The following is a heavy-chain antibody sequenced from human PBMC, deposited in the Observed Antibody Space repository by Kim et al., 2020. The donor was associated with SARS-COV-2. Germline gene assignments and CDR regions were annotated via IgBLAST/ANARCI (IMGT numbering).Heavy chain of an antibody. V-gene: IGHV1-2*02. D-gene: IGHD6-19*01. CDR1: GYTFTGYY. CDR3: ARGSSGWYPNY. CDR2: INPNSGGT. Sequence: ASVKVSCKASGYTFTGYYMHWVRQAPGQGLEWMGWINPNSGGTNYARKFQGRVTMTRDTSISTAYMELSRLRSDDTAVYYCARGSSGWYPNYWGQGTLVTVSS. J-gene: IGHJ4*02.